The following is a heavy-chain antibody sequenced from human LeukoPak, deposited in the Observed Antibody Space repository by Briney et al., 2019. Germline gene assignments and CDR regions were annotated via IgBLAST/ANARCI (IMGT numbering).Heavy chain of an antibody. CDR3: AGLEYYDSSGSHYYYYLDV. Sequence: PSETLSLTCTVSGGSISSSSYYWGWIRQPPGKGLEWIGSIYYSGSTNYNPSLKGRVTISVDTSKNQFSLELSSVTAADTAVYYCAGLEYYDSSGSHYYYYLDVWGRGTTVTISS. CDR1: GGSISSSSYY. J-gene: IGHJ6*03. CDR2: IYYSGST. V-gene: IGHV4-39*07. D-gene: IGHD3-22*01.